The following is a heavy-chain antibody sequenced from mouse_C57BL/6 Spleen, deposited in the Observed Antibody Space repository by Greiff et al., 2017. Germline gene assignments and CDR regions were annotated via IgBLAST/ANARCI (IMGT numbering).Heavy chain of an antibody. Sequence: QVQLQQPGAELVRPGSSVKLSCKASGYTFTSYWMHWVKQRPIQGLEWIGNIDPSDSETHSNQKFKDKATLTVDKSSSTAYMQLSSLTSEDSAVYYCARRDGSLYAMDYWGQGTSVTVSS. J-gene: IGHJ4*01. D-gene: IGHD1-1*02. V-gene: IGHV1-52*01. CDR1: GYTFTSYW. CDR2: IDPSDSET. CDR3: ARRDGSLYAMDY.